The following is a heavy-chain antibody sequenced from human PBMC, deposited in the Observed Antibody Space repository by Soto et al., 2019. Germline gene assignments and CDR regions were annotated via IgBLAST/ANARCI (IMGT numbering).Heavy chain of an antibody. V-gene: IGHV3-48*01. CDR2: ISSSSSTI. Sequence: EVQLVESGGGLVQPGGSLRLSCAASGFTFSSYSMNWVRQAPGKGLEWVSYISSSSSTIYYADSVKGRFTISRDNAKNSLYLQMNSLRAEDTAVYYCARARQGDMVRGVLIKRYYYYYYMDVWGKGATVSVSS. J-gene: IGHJ6*03. D-gene: IGHD3-10*01. CDR1: GFTFSSYS. CDR3: ARARQGDMVRGVLIKRYYYYYYMDV.